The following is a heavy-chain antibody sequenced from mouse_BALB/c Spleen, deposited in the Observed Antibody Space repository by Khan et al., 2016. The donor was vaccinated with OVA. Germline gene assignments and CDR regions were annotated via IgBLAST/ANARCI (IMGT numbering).Heavy chain of an antibody. Sequence: VQLQQSGPELVKPGASVKMSCKASGYTFTSYVMHWVKQKPGLGLEWIGYIYPFNVDTKYNENFKGKATLTSDKSSSTAYMELSSLTSEDSAVYYCAPVGNYYVSFAYWGQGTLVTVSA. J-gene: IGHJ3*01. CDR1: GYTFTSYV. V-gene: IGHV1S136*01. D-gene: IGHD1-1*01. CDR2: IYPFNVDT. CDR3: APVGNYYVSFAY.